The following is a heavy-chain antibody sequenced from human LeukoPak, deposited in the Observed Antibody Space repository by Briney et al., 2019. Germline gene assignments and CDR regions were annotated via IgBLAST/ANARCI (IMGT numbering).Heavy chain of an antibody. CDR2: INHSGST. V-gene: IGHV4-34*01. Sequence: SETLSLTCAVYGGSFSGYYWSWIRQPPGKGLEWIGEINHSGSTNYNPSLKSRVTISVDTSKNQFSLKLSSVTAADTAVYYCARGKTRYYYYMDVWGKGTTVTVS. D-gene: IGHD2-2*01. CDR3: ARGKTRYYYYMDV. CDR1: GGSFSGYY. J-gene: IGHJ6*03.